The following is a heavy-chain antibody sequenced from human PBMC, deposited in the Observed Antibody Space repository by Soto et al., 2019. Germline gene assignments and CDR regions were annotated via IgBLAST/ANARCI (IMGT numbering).Heavy chain of an antibody. V-gene: IGHV1-69*01. CDR1: GGTFTNYT. J-gene: IGHJ4*02. CDR3: PIGIGLRYFDWPFEY. CDR2: IIPMFGTT. D-gene: IGHD3-9*01. Sequence: QVQLVQSGAEVKKPGSSVKVSCKASGGTFTNYTISWVRQAPGQGLEWMGGIIPMFGTTNHAQKFQGRVTIIATQSTTTAHMELSSLRSEDTAVYYCPIGIGLRYFDWPFEYWGQGTLVNVSS.